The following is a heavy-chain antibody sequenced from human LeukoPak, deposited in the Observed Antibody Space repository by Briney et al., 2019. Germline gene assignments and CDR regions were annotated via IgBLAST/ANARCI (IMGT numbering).Heavy chain of an antibody. D-gene: IGHD2-2*01. V-gene: IGHV4-31*03. CDR2: IYYSGIT. CDR1: GGSISSNAYY. J-gene: IGHJ4*02. Sequence: SETLSLTCTVSGGSISSNAYYWSWIRQHPGKGLEWIGYIYYSGITYYNPSLKSRVTISVDTSKNQFSLNLSSVTAADTAVYYCARDGDCSSDSCYFDYWGQGILVTVSS. CDR3: ARDGDCSSDSCYFDY.